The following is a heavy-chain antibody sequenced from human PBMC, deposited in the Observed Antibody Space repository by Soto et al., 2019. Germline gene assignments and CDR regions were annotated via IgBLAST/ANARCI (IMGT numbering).Heavy chain of an antibody. V-gene: IGHV3-15*01. D-gene: IGHD3-16*01. CDR2: LKSKTDGATT. Sequence: EVQLVESGGGLVKPGGSLRLSCAASGFTFGDTQMNWVRQAPGKGLEWVGRLKSKTDGATTDFAAPVKVRFTISRDPSTKTLNLQIDSLRIEDTSVYYVIACLHTRGAQPLNYWGQETLVTVS. CDR1: GFTFGDTQ. CDR3: IACLHTRGAQPLNY. J-gene: IGHJ4*02.